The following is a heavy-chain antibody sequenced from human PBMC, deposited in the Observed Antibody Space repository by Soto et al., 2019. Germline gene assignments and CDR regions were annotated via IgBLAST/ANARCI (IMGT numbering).Heavy chain of an antibody. CDR2: IYFTGTT. J-gene: IGHJ4*01. CDR1: GDSISSTNYH. D-gene: IGHD1-26*01. V-gene: IGHV4-39*01. Sequence: SETLSLTCTVSGDSISSTNYHWGWIRQPPGKGLEWMGTIYFTGTTYDNPSLKGRVAISVDTSRNQFSLRLSSVTAADTAVYYCERRNSGERFDYWGHGSLVTVSS. CDR3: ERRNSGERFDY.